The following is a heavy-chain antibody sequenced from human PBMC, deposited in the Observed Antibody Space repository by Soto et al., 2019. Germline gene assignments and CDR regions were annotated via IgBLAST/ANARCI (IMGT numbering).Heavy chain of an antibody. V-gene: IGHV4-31*11. CDR2: IYYSGST. CDR1: GGSISSGGYS. Sequence: PSETLSLTCAVSGGSISSGGYSWSWIRQPPGKGLEWIGYIYYSGSTYYNPSLKSRVTISVDTSKNQFSLKLSSVTAADTAVYYCARLYDSSGYPLDYWGQGTLVTVS. CDR3: ARLYDSSGYPLDY. J-gene: IGHJ4*02. D-gene: IGHD3-22*01.